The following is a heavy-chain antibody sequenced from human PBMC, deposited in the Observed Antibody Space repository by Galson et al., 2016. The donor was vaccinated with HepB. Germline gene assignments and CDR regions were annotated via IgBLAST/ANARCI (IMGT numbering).Heavy chain of an antibody. D-gene: IGHD3-10*01. CDR1: GYTFTSYA. Sequence: SVKVSCKASGYTFTSYAISWVRQAPGQGLEWMGWISVHNGDTKYAQNLQGRVTMTADTSTSTAYMELRSLRSDDTAIYYCARHRAYFYGWFDPWGQGTLVTVSS. CDR2: ISVHNGDT. V-gene: IGHV1-18*04. J-gene: IGHJ5*02. CDR3: ARHRAYFYGWFDP.